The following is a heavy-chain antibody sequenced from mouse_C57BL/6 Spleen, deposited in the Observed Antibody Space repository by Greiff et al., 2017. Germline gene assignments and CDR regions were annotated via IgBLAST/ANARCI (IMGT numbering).Heavy chain of an antibody. Sequence: EVQLQQSGPELVKPGASVKISCKASGYTFTDYYMNWVKQSHGKSLEWIGDINPNNGGTSYNQKFKGKATLTVDKSSSTAYMELRSLTSEDSAVYYCARGNYYGTYYCDYWGQGTTLTVSS. D-gene: IGHD1-1*01. V-gene: IGHV1-26*01. CDR2: INPNNGGT. J-gene: IGHJ2*01. CDR1: GYTFTDYY. CDR3: ARGNYYGTYYCDY.